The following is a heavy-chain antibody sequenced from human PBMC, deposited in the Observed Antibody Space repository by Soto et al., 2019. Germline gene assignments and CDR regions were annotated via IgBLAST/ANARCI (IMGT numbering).Heavy chain of an antibody. CDR1: GGSISSGSYY. CDR3: ARHPTVTEYYFDY. V-gene: IGHV4-61*01. CDR2: IYYSGST. D-gene: IGHD4-17*01. J-gene: IGHJ4*02. Sequence: TSETLSLTCTVSGGSISSGSYYWSWIRQPPGKGLEWIGYIYYSGSTNYNPSLKSRVTISVDTSKNQFSLKLSSVTAADTAVYYCARHPTVTEYYFDYWGQGTLVTVSS.